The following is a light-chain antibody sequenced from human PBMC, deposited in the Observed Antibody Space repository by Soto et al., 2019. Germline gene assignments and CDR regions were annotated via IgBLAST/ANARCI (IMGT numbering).Light chain of an antibody. CDR3: HQRQSWPRT. CDR2: LAS. Sequence: EIVLTQSPATLSSFPGDRVTLSCRASQAVNTRLAWYQHKPGQAPRLLIYLASNRAAGVPARFSGSGSGTDFTLTISDVEPEDFAVYYCHQRQSWPRTFGQGTTVDNK. V-gene: IGKV3-11*01. CDR1: QAVNTR. J-gene: IGKJ1*01.